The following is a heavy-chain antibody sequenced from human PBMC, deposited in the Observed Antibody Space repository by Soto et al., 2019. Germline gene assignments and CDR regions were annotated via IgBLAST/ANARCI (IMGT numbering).Heavy chain of an antibody. D-gene: IGHD2-2*01. CDR2: IKSKSYGGTT. Sequence: GGSLRLSCVASGFAFNDAWMNWVRQAAGKGLEWVGRIKSKSYGGTTEYAAPVVGRGKFTISRDDSRNTVYLQMDSLKIEDTAVYYCTTQYPTGFDIWGQGIMVTVSS. V-gene: IGHV3-15*07. J-gene: IGHJ3*02. CDR3: TTQYPTGFDI. CDR1: GFAFNDAW.